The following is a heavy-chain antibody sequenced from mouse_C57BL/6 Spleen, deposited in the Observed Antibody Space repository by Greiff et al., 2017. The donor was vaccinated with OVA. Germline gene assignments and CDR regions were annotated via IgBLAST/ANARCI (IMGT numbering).Heavy chain of an antibody. D-gene: IGHD1-1*01. J-gene: IGHJ2*01. CDR3: ARGTRVVATRRYYFDY. CDR2: ISGGGGNT. CDR1: GFTFSSYT. V-gene: IGHV5-9*01. Sequence: EVQLVESGGGLVKPGGSLKLSCAASGFTFSSYTMSWVRQTPEQRLEWVATISGGGGNTYYPDSVKGRFTISRDNAKNTLYLQMSSLRSEDTALYYCARGTRVVATRRYYFDYWGQGTTLTVSS.